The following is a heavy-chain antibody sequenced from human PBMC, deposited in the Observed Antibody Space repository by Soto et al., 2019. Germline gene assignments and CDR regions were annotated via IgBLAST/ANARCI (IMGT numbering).Heavy chain of an antibody. V-gene: IGHV4-34*01. CDR2: IEQSGST. CDR3: AGGRDTVVRGVMNWFDP. D-gene: IGHD3-10*01. CDR1: GGSFSGYY. J-gene: IGHJ5*02. Sequence: QVQLQQWGAGLLKSSETLSLTCAVYGGSFSGYYWNWLRLPPGEGPEWIGKIEQSGSTNYNPSLKRRVTKSVDPSRSQFSLKLPSVTAMDMAVYAGAGGRDTVVRGVMNWFDPWGQGTLVTVSS.